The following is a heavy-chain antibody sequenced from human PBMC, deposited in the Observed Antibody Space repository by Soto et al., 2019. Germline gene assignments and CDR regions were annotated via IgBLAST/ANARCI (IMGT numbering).Heavy chain of an antibody. J-gene: IGHJ4*02. CDR2: ISYDGSNK. CDR1: GFTFSSYG. CDR3: AKDPCSSTSCSTYY. Sequence: GGSLRLSCAASGFTFSSYGMHWVRQAPGKGLEWVAVISYDGSNKYYADSVKGRFTISRDNSKNTLYLQMNSLRAEDTAVYYCAKDPCSSTSCSTYYWGQGTLVTVSS. V-gene: IGHV3-30*18. D-gene: IGHD2-2*01.